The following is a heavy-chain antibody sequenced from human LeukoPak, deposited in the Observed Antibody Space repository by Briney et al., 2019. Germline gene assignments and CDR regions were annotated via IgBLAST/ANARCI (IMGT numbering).Heavy chain of an antibody. CDR3: ARDHPYYDFWSGSGYNWFDP. J-gene: IGHJ5*02. D-gene: IGHD3-3*01. CDR1: GFTFSSYW. CDR2: INSDGSST. Sequence: PGGSLRLSCAASGFTFSSYWMHWARQAPGKGLVWVSRINSDGSSTSYADSVKGRFTISRDNAKNTLYLQMNSLRAEDTAVYYCARDHPYYDFWSGSGYNWFDPWGQGTLVAVSS. V-gene: IGHV3-74*01.